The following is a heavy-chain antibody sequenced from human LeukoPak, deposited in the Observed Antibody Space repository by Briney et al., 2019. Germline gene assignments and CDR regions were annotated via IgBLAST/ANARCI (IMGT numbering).Heavy chain of an antibody. CDR1: GFTFSSYS. V-gene: IGHV3-21*01. D-gene: IGHD3-3*01. CDR3: ARDGPRSGYPDY. CDR2: ISSSSSYI. Sequence: GGSLRLSCAASGFTFSSYSMNWVRQAPGKGLEWVSSISSSSSYIYYADSVKGRFTISRDNAKNSLYLQMNSLRAEDTAVYYCARDGPRSGYPDYWGQGTLVTVSS. J-gene: IGHJ4*02.